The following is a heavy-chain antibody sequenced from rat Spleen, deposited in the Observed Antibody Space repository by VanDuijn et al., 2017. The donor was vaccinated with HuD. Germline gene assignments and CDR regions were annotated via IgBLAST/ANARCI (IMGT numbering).Heavy chain of an antibody. J-gene: IGHJ2*01. D-gene: IGHD1-6*01. Sequence: EVQLQESGPGLVKPSQSLSLTCSVTGYSITSSYRWNWIRKFPGNKLEWMGYVNSAGSTSYNPSLKSRISITRDTSKNQFFLQLNSVTTEDTATYYCARSPMYTTDYYYVGFDYWGQGVMVTVSS. CDR3: ARSPMYTTDYYYVGFDY. CDR1: GYSITSSYR. V-gene: IGHV3-3*01. CDR2: VNSAGST.